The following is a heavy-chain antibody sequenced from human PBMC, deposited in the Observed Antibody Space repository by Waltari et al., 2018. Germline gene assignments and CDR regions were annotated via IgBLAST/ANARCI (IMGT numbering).Heavy chain of an antibody. Sequence: QVQLVQSGAEVKKPGASVKVSCKVSGYTLTELSMHWVRQAPGKGLEWMGGVKPEEGGTIDAQKFQGRVTMTGDTSTDTAYMELSRLRSDDTAVYYCARGYCSSTSGPNWFDPWGQGTLVTVSS. V-gene: IGHV1-24*01. CDR3: ARGYCSSTSGPNWFDP. J-gene: IGHJ5*02. CDR2: VKPEEGGT. CDR1: GYTLTELS. D-gene: IGHD2-2*01.